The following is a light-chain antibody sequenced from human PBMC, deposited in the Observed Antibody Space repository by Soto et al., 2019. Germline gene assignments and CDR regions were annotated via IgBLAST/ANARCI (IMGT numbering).Light chain of an antibody. V-gene: IGKV2-28*01. CDR3: MQALQAPLS. CDR1: QSLLHSDGYNY. Sequence: DIVMTQSPLSLPVTPGEPASISCRSSQSLLHSDGYNYLDWFLQRPGQSPQVLIFWGSTLAPGVPDRFSGSGSGTDFTLKISRVEAEDVGVYYCMQALQAPLSFGGGTKVEIK. J-gene: IGKJ4*01. CDR2: WGS.